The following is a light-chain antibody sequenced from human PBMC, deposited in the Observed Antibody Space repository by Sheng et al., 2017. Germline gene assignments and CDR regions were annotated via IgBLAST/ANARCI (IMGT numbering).Light chain of an antibody. Sequence: DVQMTQSPSSLSASVGDRVTITCRASQDISNYLVWFQQKPGKAPKSLISAASTLQSGVPSKFSASGSGTDFALTISSLQPEDFAIYYCQQYNYYPITFGQGTRLEIK. CDR2: AAS. CDR1: QDISNY. V-gene: IGKV1-16*02. J-gene: IGKJ5*01. CDR3: QQYNYYPIT.